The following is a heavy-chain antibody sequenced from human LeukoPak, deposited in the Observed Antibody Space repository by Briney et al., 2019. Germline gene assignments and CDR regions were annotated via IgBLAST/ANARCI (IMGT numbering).Heavy chain of an antibody. Sequence: GGSLRLSCAASGFTFSSYAMHWVRQAPGKGLEWVAVISYDGSNKYYADSVKGRFTISRDNSKNTLYLQMNSLRAEDTAVYYCARDRIAAAGTFDYWGQGTLVTVSS. J-gene: IGHJ4*02. CDR1: GFTFSSYA. CDR2: ISYDGSNK. CDR3: ARDRIAAAGTFDY. V-gene: IGHV3-30-3*01. D-gene: IGHD6-13*01.